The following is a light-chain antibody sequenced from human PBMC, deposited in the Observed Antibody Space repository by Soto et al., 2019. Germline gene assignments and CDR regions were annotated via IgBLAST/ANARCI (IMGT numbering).Light chain of an antibody. J-gene: IGKJ4*01. V-gene: IGKV1-33*01. Sequence: DIQMTQSPSSVSASVGDRVTITCRASHDISKYLNWYQLKPGKATRVLIYDASILETGVPSRFSGSGSGTDYTLTITSLQPEDSAIYYCQQYDNLRLTFGGGTKVEIK. CDR3: QQYDNLRLT. CDR2: DAS. CDR1: HDISKY.